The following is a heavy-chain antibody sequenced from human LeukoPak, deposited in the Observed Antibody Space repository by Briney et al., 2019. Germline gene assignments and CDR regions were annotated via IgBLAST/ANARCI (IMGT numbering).Heavy chain of an antibody. D-gene: IGHD3-10*01. CDR1: GVIVRSNY. Sequence: GGSLRLSCVGAGVIVRSNYMTWVRQAPGKGLEWVSILYHGGSTYYADSVKGRFSISRDTSKNTLYLQMNSLRVEDTAVYYCAKALYGSGSYEDYWGQGTLVTVSS. V-gene: IGHV3-66*01. CDR2: LYHGGST. CDR3: AKALYGSGSYEDY. J-gene: IGHJ4*02.